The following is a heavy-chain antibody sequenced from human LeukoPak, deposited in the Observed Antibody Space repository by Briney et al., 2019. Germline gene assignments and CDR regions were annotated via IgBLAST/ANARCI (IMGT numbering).Heavy chain of an antibody. D-gene: IGHD3-22*01. CDR2: IYYSGST. J-gene: IGHJ3*02. V-gene: IGHV4-39*01. CDR1: GGSISSSSYY. CDR3: AIYDSSGYYPMRAFDI. Sequence: SETLSLTCTVSGGSISSSSYYWGWNRQPPGKGLEWIGSIYYSGSTYYNPSLKSRVTISVDTSKNQFSLKLSSVTAADTAVYYCAIYDSSGYYPMRAFDIWGQGTMVTVSS.